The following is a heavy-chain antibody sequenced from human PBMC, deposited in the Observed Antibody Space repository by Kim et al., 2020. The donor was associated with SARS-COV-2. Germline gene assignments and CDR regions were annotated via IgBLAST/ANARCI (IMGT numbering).Heavy chain of an antibody. CDR1: GFTFSSYS. CDR3: ARDPNRGYCSSTSCLGYYSYYYGMDV. V-gene: IGHV3-48*02. D-gene: IGHD2-2*01. Sequence: GGSLRLSCAASGFTFSSYSMNWVRQAPGKGLEWVSYISSSSSTIYYADSVKGRFTISRDNAKNSLYLQMNSLRDEDTAVYYCARDPNRGYCSSTSCLGYYSYYYGMDVWGQGTTVTVSS. J-gene: IGHJ6*02. CDR2: ISSSSSTI.